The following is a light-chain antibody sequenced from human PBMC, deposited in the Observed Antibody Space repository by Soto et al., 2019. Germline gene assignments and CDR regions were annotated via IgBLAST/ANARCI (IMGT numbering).Light chain of an antibody. Sequence: QSVLTQPPSVSGAPGQRVTISCTGSSSNLGAGYDVHWYQLLPGTAPKLLIYGNRNRPSGVPDRLSGSKSGTSASLAITGLQAEDEADYYCPSYDNSLGVCYVFGTGTKVTVL. CDR3: PSYDNSLGVCYV. J-gene: IGLJ1*01. CDR1: SSNLGAGYD. CDR2: GNR. V-gene: IGLV1-40*01.